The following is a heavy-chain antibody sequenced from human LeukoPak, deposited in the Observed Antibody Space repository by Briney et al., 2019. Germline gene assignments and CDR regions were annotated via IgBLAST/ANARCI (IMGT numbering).Heavy chain of an antibody. D-gene: IGHD2-2*01. J-gene: IGHJ4*02. Sequence: ASVEVSCKASGYTFTDYYMHWVRQAPGQGFEWMGWINPNDGDTNFAQKFQGRVTMTRDTSISTAHMEVSRLRSDDTAVYYCARANFLYCSSTTCLFDYWGQGTLVTVSS. CDR3: ARANFLYCSSTTCLFDY. CDR1: GYTFTDYY. CDR2: INPNDGDT. V-gene: IGHV1-2*02.